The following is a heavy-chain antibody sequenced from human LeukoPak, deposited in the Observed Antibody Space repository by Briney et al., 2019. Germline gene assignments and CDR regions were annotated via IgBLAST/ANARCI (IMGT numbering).Heavy chain of an antibody. Sequence: GGSLRLSCAASGFTFSIDTMSWVRQAPGKGLEWVSTISGSGVNTYYADSVKGRFTISRDNFKNTLYLQMNSLRAEDTAEYYCAKSWQQLVLFDYWGQGTLVTVSS. CDR1: GFTFSIDT. D-gene: IGHD6-13*01. J-gene: IGHJ4*02. CDR2: ISGSGVNT. V-gene: IGHV3-23*01. CDR3: AKSWQQLVLFDY.